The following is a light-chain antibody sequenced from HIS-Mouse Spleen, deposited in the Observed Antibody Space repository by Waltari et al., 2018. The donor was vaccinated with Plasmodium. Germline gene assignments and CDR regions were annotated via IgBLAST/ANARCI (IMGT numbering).Light chain of an antibody. CDR3: QAWDSSTVV. CDR2: QDS. V-gene: IGLV3-1*01. J-gene: IGLJ2*01. Sequence: SYELTQPPSVSVSPGQTASITCSGDKLGDKYACWYQQKPGQSPVLVIYQDSKRPSGMPGRFSGSDSGNTATLTISGTQAMDEADYCCQAWDSSTVVFGGGTKLTVL. CDR1: KLGDKY.